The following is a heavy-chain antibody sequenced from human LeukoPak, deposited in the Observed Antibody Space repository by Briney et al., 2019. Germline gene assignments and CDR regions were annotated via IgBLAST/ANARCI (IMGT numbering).Heavy chain of an antibody. D-gene: IGHD3-16*02. J-gene: IGHJ5*02. V-gene: IGHV4-34*01. CDR2: INHSGST. Sequence: PSETLSLTCAVYGGSFSGYYWSWIRQPPGKGLEWIGEINHSGSTNYNPSLKSRVTISVDTSKNQFSLKLSSVTAADTAVYYCARGGNDYVWGSYRYNNWFDPWGQGTLVTASS. CDR3: ARGGNDYVWGSYRYNNWFDP. CDR1: GGSFSGYY.